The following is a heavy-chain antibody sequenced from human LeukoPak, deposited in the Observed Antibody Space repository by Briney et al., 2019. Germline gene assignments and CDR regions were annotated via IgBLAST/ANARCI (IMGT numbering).Heavy chain of an antibody. J-gene: IGHJ4*02. CDR3: ARGSGRYDILTGYYPSSDFDY. CDR2: IKQDGSEK. CDR1: GFTFSSYW. D-gene: IGHD3-9*01. Sequence: PGGSLRLSCAASGFTFSSYWMSWVRQAPGKGLEWVANIKQDGSEKYYVDSVKGRFTISRDNAKNSLYLQMNSLRAEDTAVYYCARGSGRYDILTGYYPSSDFDYWGQGTLVTVSS. V-gene: IGHV3-7*01.